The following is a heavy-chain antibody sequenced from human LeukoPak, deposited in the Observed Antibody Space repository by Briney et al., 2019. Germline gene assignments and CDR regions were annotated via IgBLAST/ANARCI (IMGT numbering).Heavy chain of an antibody. CDR2: VFTSGTN. D-gene: IGHD4-23*01. Sequence: SETLSLTRSVSAASISSIYWSWISHPPRKGREWIGRVFTSGTNNSKTSLKRLATTSGTTPRTQFTLKRSSVTAATPAVYSSARVGYSATYFDYWGQGNLVSVSS. CDR1: AASISSIY. V-gene: IGHV4-4*07. CDR3: ARVGYSATYFDY. J-gene: IGHJ4*02.